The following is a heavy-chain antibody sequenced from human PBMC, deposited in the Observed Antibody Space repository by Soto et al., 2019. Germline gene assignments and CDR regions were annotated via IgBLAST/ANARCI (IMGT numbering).Heavy chain of an antibody. J-gene: IGHJ4*02. V-gene: IGHV3-53*02. CDR2: IFGGGDT. Sequence: VQLVGTGGGLIQPGGSLRLSCTASGFTVSNNFLSWVRQAPGKGLEWVSAIFGGGDTYYSDSVKGRFTISRDNSRNTLYLQMTSLRAEDTAVYYCARHSIQAGLFDSWGQGTLVTVSS. D-gene: IGHD2-2*02. CDR3: ARHSIQAGLFDS. CDR1: GFTVSNNF.